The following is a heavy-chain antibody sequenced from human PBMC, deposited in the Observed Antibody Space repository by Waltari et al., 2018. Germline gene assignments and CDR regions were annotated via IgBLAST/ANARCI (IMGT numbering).Heavy chain of an antibody. Sequence: QVQLVESGGGVVQPGRSLRLSCVASGFNFNAYDVHWVHQAPGKGLEWVAVSSIGGTIQYYTDSVKGRFTISRDNSKNTLYLQLNSLRAEDTAVYYCARDLTTGAPDFFDYWGQGTLVTVSS. D-gene: IGHD4-17*01. CDR1: GFNFNAYD. J-gene: IGHJ4*02. CDR2: SSIGGTIQ. CDR3: ARDLTTGAPDFFDY. V-gene: IGHV3-30*10.